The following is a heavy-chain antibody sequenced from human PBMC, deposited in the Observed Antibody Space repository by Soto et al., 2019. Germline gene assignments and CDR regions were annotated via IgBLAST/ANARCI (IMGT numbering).Heavy chain of an antibody. CDR1: GFNLSSSA. J-gene: IGHJ4*03. Sequence: HPGGSLRLSCAASGFNLSSSAMNWVRQAPGKGLEWLSVISYDGSKKYYADSVKGRFAISRDDSKNTLYLQMHSLRADDTAVCYCTRDRRSGTSCYFRYWGQGALVTVSS. CDR3: TRDRRSGTSCYFRY. CDR2: ISYDGSKK. V-gene: IGHV3-30*09. D-gene: IGHD2-2*01.